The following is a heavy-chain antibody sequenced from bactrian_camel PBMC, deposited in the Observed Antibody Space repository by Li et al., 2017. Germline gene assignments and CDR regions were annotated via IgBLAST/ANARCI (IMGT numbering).Heavy chain of an antibody. D-gene: IGHD5*01. CDR2: IVRRGLST. J-gene: IGHJ6*01. V-gene: IGHV3S31*01. CDR3: NARLRSETPARVT. Sequence: VQLVESGGGLVQPGGSLGLSCAVSGFSISTYGMSRVRQAPGKGLEWVSGIVRRGLSTYYADSVKGRFTISRDNAKNTLSLILNSLKIEGTAMYYCNARLRSETPARVTGARGPRSPSP. CDR1: GFSISTYG.